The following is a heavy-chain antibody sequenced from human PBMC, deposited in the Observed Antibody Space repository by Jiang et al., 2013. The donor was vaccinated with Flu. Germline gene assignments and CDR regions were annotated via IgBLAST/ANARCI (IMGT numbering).Heavy chain of an antibody. CDR2: TYYYRSGWRN. Sequence: SQTLSLTCVISGDSVSTNTATWSWIRQSPSRGLEWLGRTYYYRSGWRNDYAESMKSRIIINADTSRNQFSLQVNSVTPEDTAVYYCARAALVGTSMIKIDSWGQGIPGHRLL. CDR3: ARAALVGTSMIKIDS. CDR1: GDSVSTNTAT. V-gene: IGHV6-1*01. J-gene: IGHJ4*02. D-gene: IGHD3-22*01.